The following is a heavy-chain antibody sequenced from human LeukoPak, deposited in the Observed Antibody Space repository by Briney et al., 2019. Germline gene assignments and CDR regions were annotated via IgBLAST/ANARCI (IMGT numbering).Heavy chain of an antibody. D-gene: IGHD3-22*01. Sequence: GRSLRLSCAASGFTFSSYAMHWVRQAPGKGLEWVGVISYDGSNKYYADSVKGRFTISRDNSKNTLYLQMNSLRAEDTAVYYCARAPLDYYDSSSYFDYWGQGTLVTVSS. CDR3: ARAPLDYYDSSSYFDY. J-gene: IGHJ4*02. V-gene: IGHV3-30-3*01. CDR1: GFTFSSYA. CDR2: ISYDGSNK.